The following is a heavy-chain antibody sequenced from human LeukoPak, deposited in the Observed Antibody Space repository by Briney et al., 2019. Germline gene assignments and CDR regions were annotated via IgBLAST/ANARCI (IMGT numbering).Heavy chain of an antibody. J-gene: IGHJ3*02. CDR3: AKSNGYGLVDI. CDR1: GGSISSYY. CDR2: IYTSGST. D-gene: IGHD3-10*01. Sequence: PSETLSLTCTVSGGSISSYYWSWIRQPAGKGLEWIGRIYTSGSTNYNPSFKSRVTMSVDTSRNQFSLKLTSVTAADTAVYYCAKSNGYGLVDIWGQGTMVTVSS. V-gene: IGHV4-4*07.